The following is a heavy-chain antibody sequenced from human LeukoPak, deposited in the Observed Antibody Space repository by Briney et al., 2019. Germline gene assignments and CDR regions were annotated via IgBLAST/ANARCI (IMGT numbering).Heavy chain of an antibody. CDR3: AKMEKGIQLWYTIFDY. CDR1: GFTFSSYG. V-gene: IGHV3-30*18. D-gene: IGHD5-18*01. CDR2: ISYDGSNK. J-gene: IGHJ4*02. Sequence: GRSLRLSCAASGFTFSSYGMHWVRQAPGKGLEWVAVISYDGSNKYYADSVKGRFTISRDNSKNTLYLQMNSLRAEDTAVYYCAKMEKGIQLWYTIFDYWGQGTLVTVSS.